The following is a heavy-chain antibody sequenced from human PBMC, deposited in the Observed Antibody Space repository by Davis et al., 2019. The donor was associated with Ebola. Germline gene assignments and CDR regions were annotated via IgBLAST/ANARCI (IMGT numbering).Heavy chain of an antibody. V-gene: IGHV5-51*01. D-gene: IGHD2-21*02. CDR1: GYSFTSYW. J-gene: IGHJ6*02. CDR2: IYPGDSDT. Sequence: GESLKISCKGSGYSFTSYWIGWVRQMPGKGLEWMGIIYPGDSDTRYSPSFQGQVTISADKSISTAYLQWSSLKASDTAMYYCARQGSYCGGDCYPPAGGMDVWGQGTTVTVSS. CDR3: ARQGSYCGGDCYPPAGGMDV.